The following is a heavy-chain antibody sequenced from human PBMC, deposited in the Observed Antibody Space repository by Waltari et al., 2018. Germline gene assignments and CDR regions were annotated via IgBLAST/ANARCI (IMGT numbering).Heavy chain of an antibody. V-gene: IGHV1-69*02. J-gene: IGHJ3*02. Sequence: QVQLVQSAAVVKKPGSSVKFSCTASGATFSCYTISWGRQAPGQGLEWMGRIIPILGIENYAQKFQGRVTITADKSTSTAYMELSSLRSEDTAVYYCARGGSGREAFDIWGQGTMVTVSS. D-gene: IGHD1-26*01. CDR1: GATFSCYT. CDR2: IIPILGIE. CDR3: ARGGSGREAFDI.